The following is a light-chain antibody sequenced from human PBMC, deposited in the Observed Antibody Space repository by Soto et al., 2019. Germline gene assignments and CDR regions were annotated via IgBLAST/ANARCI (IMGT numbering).Light chain of an antibody. CDR1: QSISNN. CDR3: QQYNNWWT. CDR2: GAS. V-gene: IGKV3-15*01. Sequence: EIVMPQSPATLSVSPGERATLSCRASQSISNNLAWYHQRPGQAPRLLIYGASTRATGIPARFSGSGSGTEFTLTISSLQSEDLAVYYCQQYNNWWTFGQGTRVEIK. J-gene: IGKJ1*01.